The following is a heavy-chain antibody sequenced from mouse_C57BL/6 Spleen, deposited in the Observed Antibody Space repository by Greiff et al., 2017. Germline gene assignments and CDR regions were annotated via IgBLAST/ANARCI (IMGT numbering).Heavy chain of an antibody. CDR3: ARGSSYEGAY. V-gene: IGHV1-80*01. CDR1: GYAFSSYW. J-gene: IGHJ3*01. Sequence: VKLVESGAELVKPGASVKISCKASGYAFSSYWMNWVKQRPGKGLEWIGQIYPGDGDTNYNGKFKGKATLTADKSSSTAYMQLSSLTSEDSAVYFCARGSSYEGAYWGQGTLVTVSA. D-gene: IGHD1-1*01. CDR2: IYPGDGDT.